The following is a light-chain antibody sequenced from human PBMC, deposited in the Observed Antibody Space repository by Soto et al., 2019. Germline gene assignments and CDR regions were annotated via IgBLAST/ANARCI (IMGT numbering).Light chain of an antibody. CDR3: QQYENLPT. CDR2: DAA. Sequence: DIQMTQSPSSLSASVGDRVTITCQASQNINNYLNWYQQKPGRAPKLLIYDAAHLEAGVPSRLRGSGSGTDFTFTIRRLQPEESATYYCQQYENLPTFRQGTRLEIK. CDR1: QNINNY. J-gene: IGKJ5*01. V-gene: IGKV1-33*01.